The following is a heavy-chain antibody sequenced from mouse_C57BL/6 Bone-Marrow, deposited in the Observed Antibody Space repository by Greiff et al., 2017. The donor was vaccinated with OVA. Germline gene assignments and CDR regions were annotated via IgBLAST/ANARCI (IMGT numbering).Heavy chain of an antibody. J-gene: IGHJ4*01. CDR2: INPGSGGT. D-gene: IGHD1-1*01. CDR1: GYAFTNYL. V-gene: IGHV1-54*01. Sequence: VQLQQSGAELVRPGTSVKVSCKASGYAFTNYLIEWVKQRPGQGLEWIGVINPGSGGTTYNEKFKGKATLTADKASSTAYMQLSSLTSEDSAVNFCARGGITTVKDYWGQGTSVTVSS. CDR3: ARGGITTVKDY.